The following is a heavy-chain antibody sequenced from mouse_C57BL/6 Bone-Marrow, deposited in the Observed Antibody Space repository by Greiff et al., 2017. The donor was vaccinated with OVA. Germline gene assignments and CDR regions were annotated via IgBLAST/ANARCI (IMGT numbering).Heavy chain of an antibody. J-gene: IGHJ4*01. CDR2: ITHSGET. V-gene: IGHV12-3*01. CDR3: AGDRYGSYAMDY. D-gene: IGHD1-1*02. CDR1: GFTITSGYY. Sequence: VKLQESGPGLVKPSQSLFLTCSITGFTITSGYYWIWIRQSPGKPLEWMGYITHSGETFYKQSLQIPISITRDTSKNQFFLQLNSVTTEDTAMYYCAGDRYGSYAMDYWGQGTSVTVSS.